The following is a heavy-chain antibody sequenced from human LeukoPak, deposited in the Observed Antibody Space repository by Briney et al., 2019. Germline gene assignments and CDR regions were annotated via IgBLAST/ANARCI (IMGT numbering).Heavy chain of an antibody. CDR3: ARVEEVRGGITSFDY. CDR1: GYTFTSYA. CDR2: ISVYDGNT. Sequence: GASVKVSCKASGYTFTSYAISWVRQAPGQGLEWMGWISVYDGNTNYAQKLQGRVTVTTDSFTSTAYMELSSLTSHDTAVYYCARVEEVRGGITSFDYWGQGTLVTVSS. D-gene: IGHD3-10*01. V-gene: IGHV1-18*01. J-gene: IGHJ4*02.